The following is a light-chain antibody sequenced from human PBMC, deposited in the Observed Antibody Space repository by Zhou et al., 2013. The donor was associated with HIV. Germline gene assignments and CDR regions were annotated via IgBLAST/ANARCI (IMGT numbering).Light chain of an antibody. Sequence: EIVLTQSPGTLSLSPGERATFSCRASQSVSSSYVAWYQQKPAQTPRLLIYGASNRATGIPDRFSGSGSGTDFTLTISRLEPEDFAVYYCQQYASSPQTFGQGTKVEIK. CDR2: GAS. CDR1: QSVSSSY. CDR3: QQYASSPQT. J-gene: IGKJ2*01. V-gene: IGKV3-20*01.